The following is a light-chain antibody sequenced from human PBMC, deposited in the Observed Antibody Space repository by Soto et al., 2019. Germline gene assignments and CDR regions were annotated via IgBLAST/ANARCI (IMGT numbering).Light chain of an antibody. J-gene: IGLJ2*01. CDR2: EVT. V-gene: IGLV2-8*01. CDR1: SNY. Sequence: QSALTQPPSASGSPGQSVTISCTGTSNYVSWYQQHPGKAPKLIIYEVTKRPSGVPDRFSGSKSGNTASLPVSGLQAEDEADYYCSSSAGFSNLVFGGGTKLTVL. CDR3: SSSAGFSNLV.